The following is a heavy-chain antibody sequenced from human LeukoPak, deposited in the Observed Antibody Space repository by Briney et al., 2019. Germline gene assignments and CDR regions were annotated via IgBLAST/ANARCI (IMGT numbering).Heavy chain of an antibody. Sequence: SETLSLTCTVSGGSVSSGSYYWSWIRQPPGKGLEWIGYIYYSGSTNYNPSLKSRVTISVDTSKNQFSLKLSSVTAADTAVYYCARLYGAYFDYWGQGTLVTVSS. V-gene: IGHV4-61*01. J-gene: IGHJ4*02. CDR1: GGSVSSGSYY. D-gene: IGHD2-2*02. CDR3: ARLYGAYFDY. CDR2: IYYSGST.